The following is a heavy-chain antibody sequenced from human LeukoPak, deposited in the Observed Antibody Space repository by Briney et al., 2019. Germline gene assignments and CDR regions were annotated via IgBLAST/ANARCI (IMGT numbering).Heavy chain of an antibody. J-gene: IGHJ4*02. CDR1: GYTFTSYD. D-gene: IGHD3-10*01. CDR3: ARDRTDYYGSGSYYNDY. Sequence: ASVKVSCKASGYTFTSYDINWVRQATGQGLEWMGWMNPNSGNTGYAQKFQGRVTMTRNTCISTAYMELSSLRSEDTAVYYCARDRTDYYGSGSYYNDYWGQGTLVTVSS. CDR2: MNPNSGNT. V-gene: IGHV1-8*01.